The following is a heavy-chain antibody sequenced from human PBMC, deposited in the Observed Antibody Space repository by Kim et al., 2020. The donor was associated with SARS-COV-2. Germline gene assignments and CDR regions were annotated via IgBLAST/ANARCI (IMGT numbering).Heavy chain of an antibody. CDR1: GGTFSSYA. CDR3: ARYPMSPSYVSGISYYYYAMDV. V-gene: IGHV1-69*04. CDR2: IIPIVSIA. D-gene: IGHD3-10*01. Sequence: SVKVSCKASGGTFSSYAISWVRQAPGQGLEWMGRIIPIVSIANYAQKFQGRVTITADKSTSTAYMELSSLRSEDTAVYYCARYPMSPSYVSGISYYYYAMDVWGQGTTVTVSS. J-gene: IGHJ6*02.